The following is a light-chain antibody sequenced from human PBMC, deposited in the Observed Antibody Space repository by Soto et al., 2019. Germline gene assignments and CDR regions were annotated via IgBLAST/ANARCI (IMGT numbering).Light chain of an antibody. J-gene: IGKJ3*01. Sequence: EIVMTQSPATLSVSPGERATLSCRASQSVSSNLAWYQQRPGQAPRLLIYGASTRATGIPARFSGSGSGTDFTLTISSLQSEDFAVYYCQQYSNWLPFTFGPGTKVDIK. CDR1: QSVSSN. V-gene: IGKV3-15*01. CDR2: GAS. CDR3: QQYSNWLPFT.